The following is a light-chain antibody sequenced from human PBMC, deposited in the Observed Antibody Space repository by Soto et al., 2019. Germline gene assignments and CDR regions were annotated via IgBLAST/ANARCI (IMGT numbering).Light chain of an antibody. CDR3: QQYNTWPPIP. CDR1: QSVSSN. J-gene: IGKJ5*01. CDR2: GAS. Sequence: EIVMTQSPATVSVSPWERATLSCMASQSVSSNLAWYQQKPGQAPRLLIYGASTRATGIPARFSGSGSGTEFTLTISRLQSEDFAVYYCQQYNTWPPIPSAQGTRLEIK. V-gene: IGKV3-15*01.